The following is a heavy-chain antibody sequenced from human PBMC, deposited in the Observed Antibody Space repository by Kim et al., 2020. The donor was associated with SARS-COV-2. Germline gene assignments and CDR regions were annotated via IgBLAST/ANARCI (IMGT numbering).Heavy chain of an antibody. V-gene: IGHV3-53*01. CDR1: GFTVSSNY. CDR3: ARRSSGDVLRYFDWLLPSYYFDY. J-gene: IGHJ4*02. D-gene: IGHD3-9*01. Sequence: GGSLRLSCAASGFTVSSNYMSWVRQAPGKGLEWVSVIYSGGSTYYADSVKGRFTISRDNSKNTLYLQMNSLRAEDTAVYYCARRSSGDVLRYFDWLLPSYYFDYWGQGTLVTVSS. CDR2: IYSGGST.